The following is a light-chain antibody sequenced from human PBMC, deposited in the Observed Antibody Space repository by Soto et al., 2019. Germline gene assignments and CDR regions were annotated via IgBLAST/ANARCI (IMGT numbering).Light chain of an antibody. CDR3: HKSPRWTRT. J-gene: IGKJ1*01. V-gene: IGKV3D-11*01. CDR1: QAVNTI. CDR2: LAS. Sequence: EVFVTHSAAALSSFPGDRVTLCCRASQAVNTILAWYQHRPGHAPRLLIYLASNRDAGVPASLSGSGSRKHFTPNTRDVEHQDLEVPPCHKSPRWTRTFGKGTKV.